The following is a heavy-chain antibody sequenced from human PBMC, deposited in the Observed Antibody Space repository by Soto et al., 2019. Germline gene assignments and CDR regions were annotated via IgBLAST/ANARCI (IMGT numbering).Heavy chain of an antibody. Sequence: EVQLVESGGGLVKPGGSLRLSCAASGFTFSNAWMNWVRQAPGKGLEWVGRIKSKTYGGTTDYAAPVKGRFTISRDDSKHTLYLQMNSLKTEDTAVYYCTTAHYYDFWSGYYTGYFDYWGQGTLVTVSS. D-gene: IGHD3-3*01. CDR2: IKSKTYGGTT. V-gene: IGHV3-15*07. CDR3: TTAHYYDFWSGYYTGYFDY. J-gene: IGHJ4*02. CDR1: GFTFSNAW.